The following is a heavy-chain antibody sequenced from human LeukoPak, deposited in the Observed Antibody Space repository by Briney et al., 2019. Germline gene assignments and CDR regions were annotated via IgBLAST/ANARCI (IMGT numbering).Heavy chain of an antibody. CDR3: ARDSPYYYGDY. CDR2: ITAYNDNT. Sequence: ASVKVSCKASGYSFLSIPMSWVRQAPGQGLEWMGWITAYNDNTHYVQKFQGRVTMTTDTLTTTAYMELTSLRPDDTAMYYCARDSPYYYGDYWGQGTLVTVSS. CDR1: GYSFLSIP. V-gene: IGHV1-18*01. D-gene: IGHD3-16*01. J-gene: IGHJ4*02.